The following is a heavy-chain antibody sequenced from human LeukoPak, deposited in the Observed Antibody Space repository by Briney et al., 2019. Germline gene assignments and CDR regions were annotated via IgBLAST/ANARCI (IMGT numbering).Heavy chain of an antibody. D-gene: IGHD7-27*01. J-gene: IGHJ4*02. V-gene: IGHV4-39*01. Sequence: SETLSLTCTVSGGSISSSSYYWGWIRQPPGKGLEWIGSIDYSGSTYYNPSLKSRGTISADTSKNQFSLRLNSVTAADTAVYYCATLTGRFDYWGQGTLVTVSS. CDR2: IDYSGST. CDR3: ATLTGRFDY. CDR1: GGSISSSSYY.